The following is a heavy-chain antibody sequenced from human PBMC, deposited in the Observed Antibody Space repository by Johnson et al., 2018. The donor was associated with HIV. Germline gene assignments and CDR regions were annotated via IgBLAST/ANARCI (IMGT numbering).Heavy chain of an antibody. CDR3: ARESLLITPRRDDAFDI. Sequence: VQLVESGGGVVQPGRSLRLSCAASGFTFSSNYMSWVRQAPGKGLEWVSVIYSGGSTYYADSVKGRFTISRDNSKNTLYLQMNSLRAEDTAVYYCARESLLITPRRDDAFDIWGQGTMVTVSS. CDR2: IYSGGST. J-gene: IGHJ3*02. D-gene: IGHD6-6*01. CDR1: GFTFSSNY. V-gene: IGHV3-66*01.